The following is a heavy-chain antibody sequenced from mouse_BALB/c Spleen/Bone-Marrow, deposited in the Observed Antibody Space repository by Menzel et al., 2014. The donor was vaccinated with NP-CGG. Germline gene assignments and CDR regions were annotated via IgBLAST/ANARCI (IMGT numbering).Heavy chain of an antibody. CDR2: IWAGGST. D-gene: IGHD1-1*01. CDR3: ARDYFGSLYAVDY. Sequence: VHLVESGPGLVAPSQSLSITCTVSGFSLTSYGVHWVRQPPGKGLEWLGVIWAGGSTNYNSALMSRLSISKDNSKSQFFLKMNSLQTDDTAMYCCARDYFGSLYAVDYWGQGTSVTVSS. CDR1: GFSLTSYG. V-gene: IGHV2-9*02. J-gene: IGHJ4*01.